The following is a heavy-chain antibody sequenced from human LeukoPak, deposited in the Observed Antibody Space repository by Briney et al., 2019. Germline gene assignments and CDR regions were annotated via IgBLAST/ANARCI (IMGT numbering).Heavy chain of an antibody. CDR1: GYMFVSRG. Sequence: GASVKVSCKASGYMFVSRGFTWVRQAPGQALEWMGWIGVRTGQTQFAQQFRDRFTMTTNTSTTTAFMELKSLRPDDTAVYYCVRDNSGLAGVSLDLWGQGTQVIVSS. CDR3: VRDNSGLAGVSLDL. CDR2: IGVRTGQT. J-gene: IGHJ4*02. D-gene: IGHD6-13*01. V-gene: IGHV1-18*01.